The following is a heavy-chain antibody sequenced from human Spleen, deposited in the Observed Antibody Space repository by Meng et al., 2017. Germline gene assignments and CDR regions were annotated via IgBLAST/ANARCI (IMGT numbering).Heavy chain of an antibody. D-gene: IGHD3-9*01. CDR1: GYTFTGYY. CDR2: ISAYNGNT. V-gene: IGHV1-18*04. CDR3: ARDFYDILTGYHASYYGMDV. J-gene: IGHJ6*02. Sequence: ASVKVSCKASGYTFTGYYMHWVRQAPGQGLEWMGWISAYNGNTNYAQKLQGRVTMTTDTSTSTAYMELRSLRSDDTAVYYCARDFYDILTGYHASYYGMDVWGQGTTVTVSS.